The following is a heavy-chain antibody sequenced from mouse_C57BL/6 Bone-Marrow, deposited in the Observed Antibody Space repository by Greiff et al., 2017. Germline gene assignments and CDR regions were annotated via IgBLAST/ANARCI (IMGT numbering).Heavy chain of an antibody. CDR2: ISSGGSYT. Sequence: EVHLVESGGDLVKPGGSLKLSRAASGFTFSSYGMSWVRQTPDKRLEWVATISSGGSYTYYPDSVKGRFTISRDNAKNTLYLQMSSLKSEDTAMYYCARHNYFDYWGQGTTLTVSS. J-gene: IGHJ2*01. V-gene: IGHV5-6*01. CDR1: GFTFSSYG. CDR3: ARHNYFDY.